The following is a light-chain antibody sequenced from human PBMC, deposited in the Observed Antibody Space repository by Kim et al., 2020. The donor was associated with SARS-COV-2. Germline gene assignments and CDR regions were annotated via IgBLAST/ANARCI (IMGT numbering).Light chain of an antibody. V-gene: IGLV2-14*03. J-gene: IGLJ3*02. CDR1: RSDVGGYNY. CDR3: SSYASSISWV. CDR2: DVN. Sequence: QSALTQPASVSGSPGQSITLSCTGTRSDVGGYNYVSWYQQHPGKAPNLMIYDVNNRPSGISNRFSGSKSGNTASLTISGLQAEDEADYYCSSYASSISWVFGGGTKVTVL.